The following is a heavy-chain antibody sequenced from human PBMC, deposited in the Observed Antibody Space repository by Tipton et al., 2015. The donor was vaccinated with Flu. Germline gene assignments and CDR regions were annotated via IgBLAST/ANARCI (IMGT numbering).Heavy chain of an antibody. CDR1: GGSISSYY. J-gene: IGHJ4*02. CDR3: ARAPDSIVGATVFDY. CDR2: IYYSGST. D-gene: IGHD1-26*01. Sequence: LRLSCTVSGGSISSYYWSWIRQPPGKGLEWIGYIYYSGSTNYNPSLKSRVTISVDTSKNQFSLKLSSVTAADTAVCYCARAPDSIVGATVFDYWGQGTLVTVSS. V-gene: IGHV4-59*01.